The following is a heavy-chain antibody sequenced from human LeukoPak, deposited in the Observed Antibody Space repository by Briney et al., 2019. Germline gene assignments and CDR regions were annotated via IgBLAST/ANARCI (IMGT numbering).Heavy chain of an antibody. V-gene: IGHV4-4*07. D-gene: IGHD6-13*01. Sequence: SETLSLTCTLSGGSISSYYWSWIRQPPGRGLEWIGRIYTSGSTNYSPSLKSRVTMSVDTSKNQFSLKLSSVTAADTAVYYCARHPSGYSSSWYDYWGQGTLVTVSS. CDR2: IYTSGST. J-gene: IGHJ4*02. CDR3: ARHPSGYSSSWYDY. CDR1: GGSISSYY.